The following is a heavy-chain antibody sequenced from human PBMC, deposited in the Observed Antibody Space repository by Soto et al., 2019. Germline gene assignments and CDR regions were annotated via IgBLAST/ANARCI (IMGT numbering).Heavy chain of an antibody. CDR2: ISAYNGNT. CDR1: GYTFTSYG. Sequence: QVQLVQSGAEVKKPGASVKVSCKASGYTFTSYGISWVRQAPGQGLEWMGWISAYNGNTNYAQKLQGRVTMTTDTSTSTAYMELRSLRSDNTAVYYCARDLSYTWKPYYFDYWGQGTLVTVSS. CDR3: ARDLSYTWKPYYFDY. V-gene: IGHV1-18*01. D-gene: IGHD1-1*01. J-gene: IGHJ4*02.